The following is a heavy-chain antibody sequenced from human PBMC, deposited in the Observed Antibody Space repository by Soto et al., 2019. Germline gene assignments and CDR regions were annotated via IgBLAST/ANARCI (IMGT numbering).Heavy chain of an antibody. CDR2: INVYNGDR. CDR1: GYIFTKYG. V-gene: IGHV1-18*01. CDR3: ARLQLGGDRMLNWFDP. D-gene: IGHD2-21*02. J-gene: IGHJ5*02. Sequence: QVQVVQSGPELKKPGASVKVSCKAQGYIFTKYGIGWVRQAPGHGLEWMGLINVYNGDRKVAQKFQDRVSMTTDTATDTAYMELKSLRSGDTAVHYCARLQLGGDRMLNWFDPWGQGTLVTVSS.